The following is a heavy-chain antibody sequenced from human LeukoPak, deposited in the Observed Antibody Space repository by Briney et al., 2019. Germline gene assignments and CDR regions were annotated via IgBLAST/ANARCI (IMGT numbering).Heavy chain of an antibody. CDR1: GYTFTGYY. CDR2: INPNSGGT. Sequence: ASVKVSCKASGYTFTGYYMHWVRQAPGQGLEWMGWINPNSGGTNYAQKFQGRVTMTSDTSISTAYMQLSILRSDDTAVYYCARGRDSAYYYSFDCWGQGTLVTVSS. V-gene: IGHV1-2*02. CDR3: ARGRDSAYYYSFDC. J-gene: IGHJ4*02. D-gene: IGHD3-22*01.